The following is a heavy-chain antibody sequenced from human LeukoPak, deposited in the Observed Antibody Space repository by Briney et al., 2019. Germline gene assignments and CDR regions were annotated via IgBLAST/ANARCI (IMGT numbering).Heavy chain of an antibody. CDR3: ARVSVAEGDY. J-gene: IGHJ4*02. CDR2: ISGSGGST. D-gene: IGHD2-21*01. CDR1: GFAFSSYA. Sequence: GGSLRLSCAASGFAFSSYAMTWVRQAPGKGLEWVSAISGSGGSTYYADSVKGRFTISRDNAKSSLYLQMNSLRAEDTAVYYCARVSVAEGDYWGQGTLVTVSS. V-gene: IGHV3-23*01.